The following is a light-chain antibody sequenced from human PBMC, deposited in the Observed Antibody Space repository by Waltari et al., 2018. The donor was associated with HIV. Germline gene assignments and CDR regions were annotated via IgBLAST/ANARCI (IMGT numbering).Light chain of an antibody. V-gene: IGLV3-19*01. CDR3: DSRDSSGNHLGDV. CDR1: SLRSYY. Sequence: SSELTQDPAVSVALGQTVKITCQGDSLRSYYANWYQQKPGQAPVLVIYGKNNRPSGIPDRFSGSSSGNTAYWTITGAQAEDEADYYCDSRDSSGNHLGDVFGTGTKVTVL. CDR2: GKN. J-gene: IGLJ1*01.